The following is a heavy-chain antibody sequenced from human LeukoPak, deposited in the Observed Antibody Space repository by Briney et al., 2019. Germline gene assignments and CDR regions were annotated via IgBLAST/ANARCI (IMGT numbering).Heavy chain of an antibody. CDR3: ARRGGAIFGVVIMRNWFDP. V-gene: IGHV4-34*01. D-gene: IGHD3-3*01. CDR2: INHSGST. CDR1: GGSFSGYY. J-gene: IGHJ5*02. Sequence: PSETLSLTCAVYGGSFSGYYWSWIRQPPGKGLEWIGEINHSGSTNYNPSLKSRVTISVDTSKNQFSLKLSSVTAADTAVYYCARRGGAIFGVVIMRNWFDPWGQGTLVTVSS.